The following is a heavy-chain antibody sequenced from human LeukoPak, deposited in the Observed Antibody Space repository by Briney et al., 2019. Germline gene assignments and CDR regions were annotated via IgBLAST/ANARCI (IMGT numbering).Heavy chain of an antibody. CDR3: ARNSSGYKLGNFFDI. CDR2: INGGACST. CDR1: GFTFSSYA. Sequence: GGSLRLSCAASGFTFSSYAMTWVRQAPGKGLEWISAINGGACSTSYADSVKGRFTISRDNSKNTLYLQMNSLRAEDTAVYYCARNSSGYKLGNFFDIWGKGTLVTVSS. J-gene: IGHJ3*02. D-gene: IGHD3-22*01. V-gene: IGHV3-23*01.